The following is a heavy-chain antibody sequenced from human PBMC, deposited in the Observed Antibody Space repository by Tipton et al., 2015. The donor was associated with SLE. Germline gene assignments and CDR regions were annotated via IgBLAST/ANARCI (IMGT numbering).Heavy chain of an antibody. CDR3: ARGVAGYYFYYYLDV. J-gene: IGHJ6*03. Sequence: WSWIRQPPGKGLEWIGEINHSGFTNYRPSLKSRVTMTTDTSTNQLSLKLSSVTAADTAVYYCARGVAGYYFYYYLDVWGSGTAVTVSS. CDR2: INHSGFT. V-gene: IGHV4-34*01. D-gene: IGHD6-19*01.